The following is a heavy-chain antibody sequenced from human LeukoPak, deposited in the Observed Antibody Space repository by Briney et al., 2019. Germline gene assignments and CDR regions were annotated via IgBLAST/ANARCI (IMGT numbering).Heavy chain of an antibody. J-gene: IGHJ3*02. CDR1: GFTFSSYV. CDR3: AKDRSYYYDSSGHRGAFDI. D-gene: IGHD3-22*01. Sequence: GGSLRLSCSAPGFTFSSYVMSWVRQARGKGLEWVSAISGSGGSTYYADSVKGRFNISRDNPKHTLYLQMNTLRAEDTAVYDCAKDRSYYYDSSGHRGAFDIWGQGTMGTASS. V-gene: IGHV3-23*01. CDR2: ISGSGGST.